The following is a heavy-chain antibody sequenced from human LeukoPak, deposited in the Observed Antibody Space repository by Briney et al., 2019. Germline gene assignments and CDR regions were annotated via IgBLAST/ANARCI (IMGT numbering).Heavy chain of an antibody. D-gene: IGHD2-2*01. CDR1: GGSISSSSYY. J-gene: IGHJ4*02. V-gene: IGHV4-39*01. Sequence: SSGTLSLTCTVSGGSISSSSYYWGWIRQTPGKGLEWIVSIDYSGSTYDNPSLKSRVTIAVDTSKNQFSLKLSSVTAADTAVYYCARQRRYCSSTSCYAFDYWGQGTLVTVSS. CDR2: IDYSGST. CDR3: ARQRRYCSSTSCYAFDY.